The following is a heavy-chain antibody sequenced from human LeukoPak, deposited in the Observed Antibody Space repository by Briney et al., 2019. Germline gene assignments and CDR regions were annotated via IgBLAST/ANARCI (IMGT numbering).Heavy chain of an antibody. CDR1: GYSFTSYW. CDR2: IYPGDSDT. J-gene: IGHJ4*02. Sequence: GESLKISCKGSGYSFTSYWIGWVRQMPGKGLEWMGIIYPGDSDTRYSPSFQGQVTISADKSISTAYLQWSSLKASDTAMYYCARPRYYGSGSYYILDYWGQGTLVTVSS. V-gene: IGHV5-51*01. CDR3: ARPRYYGSGSYYILDY. D-gene: IGHD3-10*01.